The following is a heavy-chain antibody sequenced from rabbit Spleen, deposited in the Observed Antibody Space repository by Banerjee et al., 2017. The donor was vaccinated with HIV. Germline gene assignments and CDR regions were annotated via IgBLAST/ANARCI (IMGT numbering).Heavy chain of an antibody. CDR2: IYAGSSGST. CDR1: GFSFNTGDY. D-gene: IGHD7-1*01. Sequence: QSLEESGGDLVKPGASLTLTCTASGFSFNTGDYICWVRQAPGKGLEWIACIYAGSSGSTYYASWVNGRFTISKTSSTTVTLQTTSLTAADTATYFCARFYAGYGDFGYAAMWGPGTLVTVS. V-gene: IGHV1S40*01. J-gene: IGHJ4*01. CDR3: ARFYAGYGDFGYAAM.